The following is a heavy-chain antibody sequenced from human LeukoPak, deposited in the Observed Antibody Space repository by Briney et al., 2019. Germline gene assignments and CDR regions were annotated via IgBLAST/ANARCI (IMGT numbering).Heavy chain of an antibody. CDR1: GFTFSSYS. D-gene: IGHD5-12*01. CDR2: ISSSSSYI. CDR3: ARGKVATISTPTDY. V-gene: IGHV3-21*01. J-gene: IGHJ4*02. Sequence: GGSLRLSCAASGFTFSSYSMNWVRQAPGKGLEWVSSISSSSSYIYYADSVKGRFTISRDNAKNSLYLQMNSLRAEDTAVYYCARGKVATISTPTDYRGQGTLVTVSS.